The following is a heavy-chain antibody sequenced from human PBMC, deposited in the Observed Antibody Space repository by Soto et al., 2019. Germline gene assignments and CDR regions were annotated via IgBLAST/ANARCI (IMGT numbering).Heavy chain of an antibody. J-gene: IGHJ2*01. V-gene: IGHV3-33*01. Sequence: QVQLVESGGGVVQPGKSLRVSCAASGFTFSSYAMHWVRQAPGKGLEWVAIIWYDGSYKYYADSVKGRFTISRDNSKNTLYLQMNSMRAYDTAVYYCARSPHILTGYTHWYFDLWGRGTLVTVSS. CDR1: GFTFSSYA. CDR3: ARSPHILTGYTHWYFDL. CDR2: IWYDGSYK. D-gene: IGHD3-9*01.